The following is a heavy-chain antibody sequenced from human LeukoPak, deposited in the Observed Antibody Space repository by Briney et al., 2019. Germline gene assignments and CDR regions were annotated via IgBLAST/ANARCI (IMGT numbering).Heavy chain of an antibody. Sequence: MPSQTLSLTCTVSGGSISSGSYEWSWIRQPAGKGLEWIGRIYTSGSTKYNPYLHNQVSISVETTKSQFSLKLSSVTAADTAVYYCARDNPSVLRYFGWLLEDYYYYYYMDVWGKGTTVTVSS. CDR3: ARDNPSVLRYFGWLLEDYYYYYYMDV. J-gene: IGHJ6*03. D-gene: IGHD3-9*01. CDR1: GGSISSGSYE. V-gene: IGHV4-61*02. CDR2: IYTSGST.